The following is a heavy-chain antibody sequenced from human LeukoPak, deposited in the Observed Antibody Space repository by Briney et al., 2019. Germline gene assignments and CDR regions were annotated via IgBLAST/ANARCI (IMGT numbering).Heavy chain of an antibody. CDR1: GFTFSSYG. CDR2: IRYDGSNE. V-gene: IGHV3-30*02. CDR3: ARDHSSSSGYYYYMDV. D-gene: IGHD6-6*01. Sequence: GGSLRLSCAASGFTFSSYGMHWVRQAPGKGLEWVSFIRYDGSNEYYADSVRGRFTISRDNSKNTLYLQMNSLRSEDTAVYYCARDHSSSSGYYYYMDVWGKGTTVTVSS. J-gene: IGHJ6*03.